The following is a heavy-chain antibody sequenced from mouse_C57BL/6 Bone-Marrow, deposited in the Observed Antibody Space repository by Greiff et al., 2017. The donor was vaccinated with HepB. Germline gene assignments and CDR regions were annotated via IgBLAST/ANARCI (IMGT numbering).Heavy chain of an antibody. J-gene: IGHJ2*01. Sequence: VQLKESGAELVRPGASVKLSCTASGFNIKDDYMHWVKQRPEQGLEWIGWIDPENGDTEYASKFQGKATITADTSSNTAYLQLSSLTSEDTAVYYCTRGMVTYYFDYWGQGTTLTVSS. D-gene: IGHD2-2*01. CDR1: GFNIKDDY. V-gene: IGHV14-4*01. CDR2: IDPENGDT. CDR3: TRGMVTYYFDY.